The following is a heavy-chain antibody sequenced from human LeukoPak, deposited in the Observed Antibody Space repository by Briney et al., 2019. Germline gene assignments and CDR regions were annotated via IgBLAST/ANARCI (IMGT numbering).Heavy chain of an antibody. J-gene: IGHJ4*02. CDR3: AGAPDYYGSPYYFDY. V-gene: IGHV4-59*01. Sequence: SETLSLTCTVSGGSISSYYWNWIRQPPGKGLEWIGYISYSGSTNYNPSLKSRVTISADTSKNQFSLKLSSVTAADTAFYYCAGAPDYYGSPYYFDYWGQGTLVTVSS. D-gene: IGHD3-10*01. CDR1: GGSISSYY. CDR2: ISYSGST.